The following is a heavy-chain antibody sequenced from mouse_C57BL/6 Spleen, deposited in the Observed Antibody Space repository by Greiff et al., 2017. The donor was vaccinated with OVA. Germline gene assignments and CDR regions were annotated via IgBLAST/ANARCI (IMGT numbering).Heavy chain of an antibody. CDR3: ARQGLPHYAMDY. V-gene: IGHV5-6*01. CDR1: GFTFSSYG. J-gene: IGHJ4*01. Sequence: VQLQQSGGDLVKPGGSLKLSCAASGFTFSSYGMSWVRQTLDKRLEWVATISSGGSYTYYPDSVKGRFTISRDNAKNTLYLQMSSLKSEDTAMYYCARQGLPHYAMDYWGQGTSVTVSS. CDR2: ISSGGSYT. D-gene: IGHD2-2*01.